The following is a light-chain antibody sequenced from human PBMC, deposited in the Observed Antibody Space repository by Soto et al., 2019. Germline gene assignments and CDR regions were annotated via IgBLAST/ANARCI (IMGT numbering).Light chain of an antibody. Sequence: EVVLTQYTDTLSLSPGERATLSCRASQTVASSLLAWYQQKPGQAPRLLIYGASSRATAIPDRFSGSGSGTDFTLTINRLEPEDFAVYFCQQYGDSPRTFGQGTKVDIK. V-gene: IGKV3-20*01. J-gene: IGKJ1*01. CDR3: QQYGDSPRT. CDR1: QTVASSL. CDR2: GAS.